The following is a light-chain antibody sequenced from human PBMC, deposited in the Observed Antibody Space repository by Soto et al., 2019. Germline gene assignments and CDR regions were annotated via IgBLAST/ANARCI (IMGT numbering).Light chain of an antibody. V-gene: IGLV2-14*01. J-gene: IGLJ3*02. CDR1: SSDVGRYDY. CDR2: EVS. CDR3: SSFTSSSTWV. Sequence: QSALTQPASVSGSPGQSITISCTGTSSDVGRYDYVSWYQQHPGKAPKLMIYEVSNRPSGISNRFSGSKSGNTASLAISGLQPEDEADYYCSSFTSSSTWVFGGGTKLTVL.